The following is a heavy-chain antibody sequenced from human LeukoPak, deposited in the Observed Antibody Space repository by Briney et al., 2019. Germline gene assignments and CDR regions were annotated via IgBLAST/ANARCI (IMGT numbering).Heavy chain of an antibody. CDR1: GGSISSYY. D-gene: IGHD3-10*01. J-gene: IGHJ4*02. CDR3: ARSITMVRGVDY. V-gene: IGHV4-59*08. Sequence: KTSETLSLTCTVSGGSISSYYWSWIWQPPGKGLEWIGYIYYSGSTNYNPSLKSRVTISVDTSKNQFSLKLSSVTAADTAVYYCARSITMVRGVDYWGQGTLVTVSS. CDR2: IYYSGST.